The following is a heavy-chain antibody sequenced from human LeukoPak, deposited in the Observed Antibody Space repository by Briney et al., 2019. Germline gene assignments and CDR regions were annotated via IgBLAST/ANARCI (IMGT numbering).Heavy chain of an antibody. CDR3: ARDRVTTHSYYFGMDV. D-gene: IGHD4-17*01. CDR1: GYTFTSYG. Sequence: GASVTVSSKASGYTFTSYGISWGRQGQGQGGEWMGWISAYKGNTNYAQKLQGRVTMTAATSTSTAYMELRSLRSDDTAVYYCARDRVTTHSYYFGMDVWGQGTTVTVSS. J-gene: IGHJ6*02. CDR2: ISAYKGNT. V-gene: IGHV1-18*01.